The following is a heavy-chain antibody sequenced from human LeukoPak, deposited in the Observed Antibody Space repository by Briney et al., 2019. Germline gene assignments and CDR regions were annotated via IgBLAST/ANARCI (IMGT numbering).Heavy chain of an antibody. CDR3: ATERRITMVRGVIITNYYYYGMDV. Sequence: SETLSLTCTVSGSSISSSSYYWGWIRQPPGKGLEWIGYIYYSGSTYYNPSLKSRVTISVDTSKNQFSLKLSSVTAADTAVYYCATERRITMVRGVIITNYYYYGMDVWGQGTTVTVSS. J-gene: IGHJ6*02. V-gene: IGHV4-30-4*08. CDR2: IYYSGST. CDR1: GSSISSSSYY. D-gene: IGHD3-10*01.